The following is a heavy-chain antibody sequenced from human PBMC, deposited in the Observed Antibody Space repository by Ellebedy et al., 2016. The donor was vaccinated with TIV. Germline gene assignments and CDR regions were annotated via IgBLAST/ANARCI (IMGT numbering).Heavy chain of an antibody. V-gene: IGHV4-59*05. CDR2: IYYSGST. CDR1: GGSISSSY. Sequence: MPSETLSLTCTVSGGSISSSYWSWIRQPPGKGLEWIGSIYYSGSTYYNPSLKSRVTISVDTSKNQFSLKLSSVTAADTAVYYCARQGGYSSGWYMDRWGQGTLVTVSS. D-gene: IGHD6-19*01. J-gene: IGHJ5*02. CDR3: ARQGGYSSGWYMDR.